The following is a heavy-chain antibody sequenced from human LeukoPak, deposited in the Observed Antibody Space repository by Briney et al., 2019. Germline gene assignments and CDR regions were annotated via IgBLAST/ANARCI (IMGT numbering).Heavy chain of an antibody. CDR2: TNYSGNT. CDR1: GGSISSTSYY. Sequence: PSETLSLTCTVSGGSISSTSYYWGWIRQPPGKGLDWIGYTNYSGNTYCNPSLKSRVIISVDTSKNQFSLKLNSVTAADTAVYYCARHVAYSSRFDYWGQGTLVTVSS. J-gene: IGHJ4*02. D-gene: IGHD6-13*01. V-gene: IGHV4-39*01. CDR3: ARHVAYSSRFDY.